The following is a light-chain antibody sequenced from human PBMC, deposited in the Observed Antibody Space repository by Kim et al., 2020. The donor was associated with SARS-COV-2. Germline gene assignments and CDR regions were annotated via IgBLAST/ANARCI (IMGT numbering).Light chain of an antibody. Sequence: RATINCKSSQNIVYSSNNKSCLTCYQQKPGQPPTVLIYWASIRESGVPDRFSGSGSATDFTLTISSLQAEDVAVYYCQQYFATPYTCGQGTKLEI. V-gene: IGKV4-1*01. CDR3: QQYFATPYT. J-gene: IGKJ2*01. CDR2: WAS. CDR1: QNIVYSSNNKSC.